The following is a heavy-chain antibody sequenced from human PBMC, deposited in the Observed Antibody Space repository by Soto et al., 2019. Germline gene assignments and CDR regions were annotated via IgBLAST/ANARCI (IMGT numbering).Heavy chain of an antibody. CDR1: GGGNLRGYR. CDR2: IIPIFGTA. CDR3: AREVGCGGDCYLRRYFDY. J-gene: IGHJ4*02. V-gene: IGHV1-69*13. D-gene: IGHD2-21*02. Sequence: SVKVSCKASGGGNLRGYRTTWVRRAPGQGLEWMGGIIPIFGTANYAQKFQGRVTITADESTSTAYMELSSLRSEDTAVYYCAREVGCGGDCYLRRYFDYWGQGTLVTVSS.